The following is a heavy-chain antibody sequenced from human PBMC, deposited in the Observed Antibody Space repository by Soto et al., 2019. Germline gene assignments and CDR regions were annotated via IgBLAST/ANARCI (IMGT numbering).Heavy chain of an antibody. V-gene: IGHV1-46*01. J-gene: IGHJ6*02. CDR1: GYTFTSYG. D-gene: IGHD1-1*01. CDR3: ARASTSQNEYYYYGMDV. Sequence: ASVKVSCEASGYTFTSYGISWVRQAPGQGLEWMGIVNPSGGSTSYAQKFQGRVTMTRDTSTSTVYMELSSLRSEDTAVYYCARASTSQNEYYYYGMDVWGQGTTVTVSS. CDR2: VNPSGGST.